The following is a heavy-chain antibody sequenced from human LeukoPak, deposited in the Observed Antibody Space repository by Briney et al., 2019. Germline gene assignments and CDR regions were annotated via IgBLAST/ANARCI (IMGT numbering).Heavy chain of an antibody. J-gene: IGHJ4*02. CDR2: INPNSGDT. CDR1: GYAFIGYY. V-gene: IGHV1-2*06. CDR3: ARGNDHAWDY. D-gene: IGHD1-1*01. Sequence: ASVKVSCKASGYAFIGYYLYWLRQAPGRGLEWMGRINPNSGDTNYAQKSQGRVTMTRDTSITTAYMELSRLTSDDTAVYYCARGNDHAWDYWGQGTLVTVSS.